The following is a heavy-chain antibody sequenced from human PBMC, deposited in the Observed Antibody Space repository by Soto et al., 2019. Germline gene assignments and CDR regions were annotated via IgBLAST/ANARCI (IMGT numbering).Heavy chain of an antibody. D-gene: IGHD6-13*01. V-gene: IGHV3-23*01. CDR3: AISTRQQLAIDY. CDR1: GFTFSREA. Sequence: GGTPRLSCAVSGFTFSREAMSWSRQASGKELEWVSAISGSGGSTYYAGSVKGRFTISRDNSKNTLYLQMNSLRAEDTAVYYCAISTRQQLAIDYWGQGTLVTVSS. J-gene: IGHJ4*01. CDR2: ISGSGGST.